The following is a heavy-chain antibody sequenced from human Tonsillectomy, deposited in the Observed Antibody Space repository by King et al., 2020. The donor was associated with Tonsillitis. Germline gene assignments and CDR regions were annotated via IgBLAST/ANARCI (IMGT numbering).Heavy chain of an antibody. CDR2: IKLDGSEK. J-gene: IGHJ4*02. CDR3: ARESSGWVHGRVGVYFDY. CDR1: GFTFSSYW. Sequence: VQLVESGGGLVQPGGSLRLSCAASGFTFSSYWMSWVRQAPGKGLEWVANIKLDGSEKYYVDSVKGRFTISRDNAKNSLYLQMNSLRAEDTAVYYCARESSGWVHGRVGVYFDYWGQGILVTVSS. D-gene: IGHD6-19*01. V-gene: IGHV3-7*03.